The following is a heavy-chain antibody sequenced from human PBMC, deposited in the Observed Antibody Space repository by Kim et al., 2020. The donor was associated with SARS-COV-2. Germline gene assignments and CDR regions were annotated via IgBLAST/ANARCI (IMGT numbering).Heavy chain of an antibody. CDR3: ARGRGSSSWYWWFDP. V-gene: IGHV4-59*13. Sequence: SETLSLTCTVSGGSISSYYWSWIRQPPGKGLEWIGYIYYSWSTNYNPSLKSRVTISVDTSKNQFSLKLSSVTAADTAVYYCARGRGSSSWYWWFDPWGQGTLVTVSS. D-gene: IGHD6-13*01. CDR1: GGSISSYY. J-gene: IGHJ5*02. CDR2: IYYSWST.